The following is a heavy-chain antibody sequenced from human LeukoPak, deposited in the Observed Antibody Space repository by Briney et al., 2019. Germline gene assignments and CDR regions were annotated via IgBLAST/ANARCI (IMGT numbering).Heavy chain of an antibody. CDR1: RGSFSGYY. V-gene: IGHV4-34*01. D-gene: IGHD2-15*01. J-gene: IGHJ6*02. Sequence: SETLSLTCAAYRGSFSGYYWSWIRQPPGKGLDWIGEINHSGSANYNPSLKSRVTISVDTSKNQFSLKLSSVTAADTAVYYCARGRNPRTAGYCSGGSCYRIGMDVWGQGTTVTVSS. CDR2: INHSGSA. CDR3: ARGRNPRTAGYCSGGSCYRIGMDV.